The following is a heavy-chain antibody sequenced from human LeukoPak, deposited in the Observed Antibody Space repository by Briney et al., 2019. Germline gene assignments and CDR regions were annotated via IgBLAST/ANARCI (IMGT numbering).Heavy chain of an antibody. CDR3: ARDPGVGATTVGFDY. Sequence: SETLSLTCTVSGGSISSSSYYWGWIRQPPGKGLEWIGSIYYGGSTYYNPSLKSRGTISVDTSKSQFSLKLSSVTAADTAVYYCARDPGVGATTVGFDYWGQGTLVTVSS. J-gene: IGHJ4*02. CDR2: IYYGGST. V-gene: IGHV4-39*07. CDR1: GGSISSSSYY. D-gene: IGHD1-26*01.